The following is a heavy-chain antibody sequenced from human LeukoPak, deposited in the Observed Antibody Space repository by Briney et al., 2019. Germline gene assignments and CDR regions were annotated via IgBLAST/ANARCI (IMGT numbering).Heavy chain of an antibody. D-gene: IGHD3-22*01. Sequence: SGPTLVKPTQTLTLTCTFSGFSLTTSGVGVGWIRQPPGKAPEWLALIYWNDDKRYSPSLKSRLTITKDTSKNQVVLTMTNMDPVDTATYYCAHYYYDSGGYSLDYWGQGTLVTVSS. J-gene: IGHJ4*02. CDR3: AHYYYDSGGYSLDY. CDR1: GFSLTTSGVG. V-gene: IGHV2-5*01. CDR2: IYWNDDK.